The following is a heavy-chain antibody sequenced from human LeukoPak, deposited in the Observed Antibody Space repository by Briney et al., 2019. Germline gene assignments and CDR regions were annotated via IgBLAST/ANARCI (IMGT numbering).Heavy chain of an antibody. CDR2: VNYSGNT. J-gene: IGHJ4*02. CDR3: ARGREVTRDFDY. D-gene: IGHD4-23*01. V-gene: IGHV4-34*01. Sequence: SETLSLTCSVYGRSFSGYYWSWIRQPPGKGLEWIGHVNYSGNTNYNPALESRVTISVDTSKSQLSLKLASVTAGDTSVYYCARGREVTRDFDYWGQGTLVSVSS. CDR1: GRSFSGYY.